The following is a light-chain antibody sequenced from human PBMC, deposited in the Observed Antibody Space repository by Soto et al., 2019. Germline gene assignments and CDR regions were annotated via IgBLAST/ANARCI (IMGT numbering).Light chain of an antibody. CDR1: QSVRSH. V-gene: IGKV3-20*01. CDR3: QQYGSTPWT. Sequence: IVMPQSPATLSVPPGEGIPLSWRASQSVRSHLAWYQQKPGQAPRLLIYGASSRATGIPDRFSGSGSGTDFTLTISRLGPEDFAVYYCQQYGSTPWTFGQGTKVDIK. J-gene: IGKJ1*01. CDR2: GAS.